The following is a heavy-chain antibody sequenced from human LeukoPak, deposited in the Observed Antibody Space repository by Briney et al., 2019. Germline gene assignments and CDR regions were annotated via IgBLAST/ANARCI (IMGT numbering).Heavy chain of an antibody. Sequence: PSETLSLTCTVSGGSISGSTYYWGWIRQPPGKGLEWIASFFYGGNSYYSPALKSRVTMPVDTSKNEFSLKLNSVTAADTAVYYCAGAYCGGDCYSGRAFDIWGQGTMVTVSS. CDR1: GGSISGSTYY. V-gene: IGHV4-39*02. CDR2: FFYGGNS. CDR3: AGAYCGGDCYSGRAFDI. J-gene: IGHJ3*02. D-gene: IGHD2-21*02.